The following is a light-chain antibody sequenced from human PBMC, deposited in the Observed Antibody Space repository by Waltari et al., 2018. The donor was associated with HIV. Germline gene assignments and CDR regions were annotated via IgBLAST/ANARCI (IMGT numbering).Light chain of an antibody. V-gene: IGLV1-47*01. J-gene: IGLJ3*02. CDR2: RNN. Sequence: QSVLPQPPSASGTPGQRVTIPCSGSSSNIGSNYVYWYQQLPGTAPKLLIYRNNQRPSGVPDRFSGSKSGTSASLAISGLRSEDETNYYCAAWDDSLSGLVFGGGTKLTVL. CDR1: SSNIGSNY. CDR3: AAWDDSLSGLV.